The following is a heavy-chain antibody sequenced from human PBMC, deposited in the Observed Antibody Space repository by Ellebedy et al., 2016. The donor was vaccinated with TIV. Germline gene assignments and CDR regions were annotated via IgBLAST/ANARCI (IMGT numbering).Heavy chain of an antibody. CDR3: ARGAADGIVGATPLQNSVESNYYFDY. V-gene: IGHV4-34*01. CDR2: INHSGST. J-gene: IGHJ4*02. D-gene: IGHD1-26*01. CDR1: GGSFSGYY. Sequence: MPSETLSLTCAVYGGSFSGYYWSWIRQLPGKGREWIGEINHSGSTNYNPSLNSRVTISVDTSKNQFSLKLSSVTAADTAVYYCARGAADGIVGATPLQNSVESNYYFDYWGQGTLVTVSS.